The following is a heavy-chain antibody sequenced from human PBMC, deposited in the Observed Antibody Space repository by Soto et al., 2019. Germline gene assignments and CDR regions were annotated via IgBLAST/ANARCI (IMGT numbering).Heavy chain of an antibody. Sequence: GGSLRLSCAASGFTFSNCAMSWVRQAPGKGLEWVSAISAGGGSTYYADSVKGRFTISRDNSKNTLYLQMNSLRAEDTAVYYCANALLYGYPIVDYWGQGTLVTVSS. CDR2: ISAGGGST. V-gene: IGHV3-23*01. CDR3: ANALLYGYPIVDY. CDR1: GFTFSNCA. D-gene: IGHD5-18*01. J-gene: IGHJ4*02.